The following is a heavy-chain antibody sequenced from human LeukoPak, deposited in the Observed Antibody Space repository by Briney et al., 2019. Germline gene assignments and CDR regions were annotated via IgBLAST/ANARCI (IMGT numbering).Heavy chain of an antibody. CDR1: GFAFSTYT. D-gene: IGHD2-2*01. V-gene: IGHV3-21*01. CDR2: ISHSSDYI. Sequence: GGSLRLSCAASGFAFSTYTLNWVRQAPGKGLEWVSSISHSSDYIYYADSVKGRFTISRDNAKNSLYLQMNNLRAEDTAVYYCARGPTVSIGDCSSSSCQADYWGQGTLVTVSS. CDR3: ARGPTVSIGDCSSSSCQADY. J-gene: IGHJ4*02.